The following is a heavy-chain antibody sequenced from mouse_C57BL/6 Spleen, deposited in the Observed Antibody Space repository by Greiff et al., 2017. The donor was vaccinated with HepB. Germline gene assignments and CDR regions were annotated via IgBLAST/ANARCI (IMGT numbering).Heavy chain of an antibody. CDR1: GFTFSDYG. CDR3: ARPLLVWYFDV. CDR2: ISSGSSTI. Sequence: DVKLVESGGGLVKPGGSLKLSCAASGFTFSDYGMHWVRQAPEKGLEWVAYISSGSSTIYYADTVKGRFTISRDNAKNTLFLQMTSLRSEDTAMYYCARPLLVWYFDVWGTGTTVTVSS. D-gene: IGHD2-10*01. J-gene: IGHJ1*03. V-gene: IGHV5-17*01.